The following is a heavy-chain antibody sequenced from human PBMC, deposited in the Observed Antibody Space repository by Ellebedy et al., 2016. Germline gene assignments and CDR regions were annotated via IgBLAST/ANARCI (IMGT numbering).Heavy chain of an antibody. CDR3: ARSGAR. D-gene: IGHD7-27*01. Sequence: SLKISXAASGFTFDDFAMHWVRQAPGKGLEWVSGITWISDRVDYADSVKGRFTISRDNANNSLYLQMNSLRTDDTAIYYCARSGARWGQGTLVTVSS. J-gene: IGHJ4*02. V-gene: IGHV3-9*01. CDR2: ITWISDRV. CDR1: GFTFDDFA.